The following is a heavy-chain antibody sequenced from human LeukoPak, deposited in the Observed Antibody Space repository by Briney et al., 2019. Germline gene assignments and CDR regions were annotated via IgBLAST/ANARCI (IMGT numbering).Heavy chain of an antibody. D-gene: IGHD3-22*01. V-gene: IGHV3-21*01. Sequence: GGSLRLSCAASGFTFSSYSMNWVRQAPGKGLEWVSSISSSSSYIYYADSVKGRFTISRDNAKNSLYLQMNSLRAEDTAVYYCARQPPGVYDTTQNWFDPWGQGTLVTVSS. CDR2: ISSSSSYI. CDR3: ARQPPGVYDTTQNWFDP. CDR1: GFTFSSYS. J-gene: IGHJ5*02.